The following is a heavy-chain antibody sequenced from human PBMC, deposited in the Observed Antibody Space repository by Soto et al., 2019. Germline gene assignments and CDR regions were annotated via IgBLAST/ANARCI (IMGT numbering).Heavy chain of an antibody. CDR1: GFTFDDYA. Sequence: EVQLVESGGGLVQPGRSLRLSCAASGFTFDDYAMHWVRQAPGKGLEWVSGISWNSGSIGYADSVKGRFTISRDNAKSSLYLQMNSQRAEDTALYYCATGSLAGRYFDWLLDYWGQGTLVTVSS. V-gene: IGHV3-9*01. D-gene: IGHD3-9*01. CDR2: ISWNSGSI. CDR3: ATGSLAGRYFDWLLDY. J-gene: IGHJ4*02.